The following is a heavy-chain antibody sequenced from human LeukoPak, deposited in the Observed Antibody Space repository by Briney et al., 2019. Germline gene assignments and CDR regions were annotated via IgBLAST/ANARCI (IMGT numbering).Heavy chain of an antibody. J-gene: IGHJ4*02. Sequence: GGSLRLSCAASGFTFSSYAMSWVRQAPGKGLEWVSAISGSGGSTYYADSVKGRFTISRDNSKNTLYLQMNSLRAGDTAVYYCASRTMVRGVIRDYWGQGTLVTVSS. CDR1: GFTFSSYA. D-gene: IGHD3-10*01. V-gene: IGHV3-23*01. CDR3: ASRTMVRGVIRDY. CDR2: ISGSGGST.